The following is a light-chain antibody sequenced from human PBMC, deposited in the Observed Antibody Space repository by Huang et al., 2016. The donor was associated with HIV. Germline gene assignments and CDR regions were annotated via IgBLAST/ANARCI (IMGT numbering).Light chain of an antibody. J-gene: IGKJ4*01. CDR1: QGIANR. CDR3: HKYDSAPFT. Sequence: DIQMTQSPSSLSASVGDRVTITCRATQGIANRLAWYQQRPGRIPKLLIYAASSLQSGVPPRFSCSGSGTHFSLTISSLQPEDVATYYCHKYDSAPFTFGGGTNVEIK. V-gene: IGKV1-27*01. CDR2: AAS.